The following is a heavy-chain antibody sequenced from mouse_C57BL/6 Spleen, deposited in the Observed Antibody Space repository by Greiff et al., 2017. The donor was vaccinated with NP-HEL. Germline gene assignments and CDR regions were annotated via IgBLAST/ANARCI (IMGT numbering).Heavy chain of an antibody. J-gene: IGHJ3*01. CDR1: GYTFTSYW. CDR2: IYPGSGST. Sequence: QVQLQQPGAELVKPGASVKMSCKASGYTFTSYWITWVKQRPGQGLEWIGAIYPGSGSTNYNEKFKSKATLTVDTSSSTAYMQLSSLTSEDSAVYYCARWENYGSSLAYWGQGTLVTVSA. D-gene: IGHD1-1*01. V-gene: IGHV1-55*01. CDR3: ARWENYGSSLAY.